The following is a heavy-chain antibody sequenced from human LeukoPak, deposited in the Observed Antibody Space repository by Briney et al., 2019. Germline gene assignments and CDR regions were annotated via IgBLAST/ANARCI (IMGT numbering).Heavy chain of an antibody. D-gene: IGHD3-22*01. V-gene: IGHV4-61*02. Sequence: SETLSLTCTVSGGSISSGSYYWTWIRQPAGKGLEWIGRIYTSGNTNYNPSLKSRVTISVDTSKNQFSLKLSSVTAADTAVYYCARLPYYYDSSGLYYYMDVWGKGTTVTVSS. CDR2: IYTSGNT. CDR3: ARLPYYYDSSGLYYYMDV. J-gene: IGHJ6*03. CDR1: GGSISSGSYY.